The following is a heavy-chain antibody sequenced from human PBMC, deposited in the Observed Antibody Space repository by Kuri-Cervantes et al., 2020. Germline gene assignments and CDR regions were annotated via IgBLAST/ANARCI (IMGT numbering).Heavy chain of an antibody. Sequence: GESLKISCASSEVTVSSNCLTWVRQAPGKGLDWVSMIYRCEISAKGRLAISRDNSKNTLYLQMNSLRAEDTAVYYCAKSGTDTAMVNFDYWGQGTLVTVSS. J-gene: IGHJ4*02. CDR2: IYRCEI. CDR1: EVTVSSNC. V-gene: IGHV3-66*02. D-gene: IGHD5-18*01. CDR3: AKSGTDTAMVNFDY.